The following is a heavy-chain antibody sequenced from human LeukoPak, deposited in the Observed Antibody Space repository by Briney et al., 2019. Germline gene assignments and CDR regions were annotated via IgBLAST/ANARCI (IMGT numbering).Heavy chain of an antibody. CDR1: GFTFSNSW. CDR2: IKQDGSEK. J-gene: IGHJ4*02. CDR3: ARGATYAYYQDY. V-gene: IGHV3-7*01. D-gene: IGHD1-26*01. Sequence: GGSLRLYCAASGFTFSNSWMHWVRQAPGKGLEWVANIKQDGSEKYYVDSVKGRFTISRDNAKNTLYLQRNSLRAEDTAVYYCARGATYAYYQDYWGQGTLVTVSS.